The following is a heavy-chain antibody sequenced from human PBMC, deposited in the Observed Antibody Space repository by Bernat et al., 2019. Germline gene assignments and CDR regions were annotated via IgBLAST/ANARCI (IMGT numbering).Heavy chain of an antibody. D-gene: IGHD5-24*01. CDR3: ASLMANTFDY. CDR1: GGSIKTYY. CDR2: IYYSGST. J-gene: IGHJ4*02. Sequence: QVQLQESGPGLVKPSETLSLTCTVSGGSIKTYYWSWIRQPPGKGLEWIGYIYYSGSTKDNPSLESRVTMSVDMSKNQFSLKLRSVTAADTAVYYCASLMANTFDYWGQGTLVTVSS. V-gene: IGHV4-59*01.